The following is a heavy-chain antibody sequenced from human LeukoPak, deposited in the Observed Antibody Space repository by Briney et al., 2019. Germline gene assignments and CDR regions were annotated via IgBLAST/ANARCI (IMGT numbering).Heavy chain of an antibody. J-gene: IGHJ4*02. CDR1: GGSFSGYY. Sequence: SETLSLTCAVYGGSFSGYYWSWIRQPPGKGLEWIGEINHSGSTNYNPPLKSRVTISVDTSKNQFSLKLSSVTAADTAVYYCARKRRDGYNLGYFDYWGQGTLVTVSS. CDR2: INHSGST. V-gene: IGHV4-34*01. D-gene: IGHD5-24*01. CDR3: ARKRRDGYNLGYFDY.